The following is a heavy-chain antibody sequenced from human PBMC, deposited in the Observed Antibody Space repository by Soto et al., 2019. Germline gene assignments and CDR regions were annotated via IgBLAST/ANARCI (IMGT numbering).Heavy chain of an antibody. V-gene: IGHV4-34*01. CDR1: GGSFSSYC. Sequence: PSETLCCTCAVYGGSFSSYCLSWIGQAAGRGLEWIGEINHSGSTKYNPSLKSRVTISVDTSKNQFSLKLSSVTAADTAVYYCARGRWGVVVVAGNWFDPWGQGTLVTVS. J-gene: IGHJ5*02. CDR3: ARGRWGVVVVAGNWFDP. CDR2: INHSGST. D-gene: IGHD2-15*01.